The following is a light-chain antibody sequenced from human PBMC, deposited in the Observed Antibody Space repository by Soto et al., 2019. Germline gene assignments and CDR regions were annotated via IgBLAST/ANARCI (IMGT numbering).Light chain of an antibody. Sequence: EIVLTQSPGTLSLSPGERATLSCRASQSVSSNSLAWYRQKPGQAPRLLIYSASSRATGIPDRFSGSGSGTDFTLTISRLEPEDFAVYYCQLYGTSPMFTFGRGTRLEIK. J-gene: IGKJ2*01. V-gene: IGKV3-20*01. CDR3: QLYGTSPMFT. CDR2: SAS. CDR1: QSVSSNS.